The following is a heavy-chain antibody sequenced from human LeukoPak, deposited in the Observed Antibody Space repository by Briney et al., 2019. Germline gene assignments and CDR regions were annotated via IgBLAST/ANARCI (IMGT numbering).Heavy chain of an antibody. J-gene: IGHJ4*02. V-gene: IGHV3-7*01. CDR2: IQQDGSEK. CDR1: GFTFKAYW. D-gene: IGHD5-18*01. CDR3: ARLRYTYGKNFDY. Sequence: PGGSLRLSCEASGFTFKAYWMSWVRQAPGTGLEWVANIQQDGSEKNYVDSVKGRFTISRDNARNPLYLEMNSLRAEDTAVYYCARLRYTYGKNFDYWGQGTLVTVSS.